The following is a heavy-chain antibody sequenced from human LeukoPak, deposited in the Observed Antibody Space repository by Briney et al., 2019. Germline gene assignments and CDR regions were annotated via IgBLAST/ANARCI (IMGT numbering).Heavy chain of an antibody. V-gene: IGHV4-59*08. CDR2: IYHSGST. J-gene: IGHJ4*02. D-gene: IGHD4-17*01. CDR1: GGSISSYY. CDR3: ARLGGDYAYLDY. Sequence: SETLSLTCTVSGGSISSYYWSWIRQPPGKGLEWIGYIYHSGSTNYNPSLKSRVTISVDTSKNQFSLKLSSVTAADTAVYYCARLGGDYAYLDYWGQGTLVTVSS.